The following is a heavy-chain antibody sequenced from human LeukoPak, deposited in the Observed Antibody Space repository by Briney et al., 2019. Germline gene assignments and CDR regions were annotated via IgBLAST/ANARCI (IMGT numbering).Heavy chain of an antibody. CDR2: IKQDGSEK. J-gene: IGHJ4*02. V-gene: IGHV3-7*01. Sequence: GGSLRLSCAASGFTFSSYAMSWVRQAPGKGLEWVANIKQDGSEKYYVDSVKGRFTISRDNAKNSLYLQMNSLRAEDTAVYYCARVGATGTKFDYWGQGTLVTVSS. D-gene: IGHD1-26*01. CDR1: GFTFSSYA. CDR3: ARVGATGTKFDY.